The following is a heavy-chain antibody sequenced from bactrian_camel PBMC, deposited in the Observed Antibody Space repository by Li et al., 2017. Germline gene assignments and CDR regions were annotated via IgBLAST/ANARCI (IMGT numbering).Heavy chain of an antibody. Sequence: DVQLVESGGGLVQPGGSLRLSCAASGFTFSSHAMSWVRQAPGKGLEWVSAISSDSSITYYADSVKGRFTISRDNAKNTVALQMNSLKSEDTALYYCAATGDSWGGDFGHWGQGTQVTVS. V-gene: IGHV3S11*01. J-gene: IGHJ6*01. CDR3: AATGDSWGGDFGH. CDR1: GFTFSSHA. D-gene: IGHD5*01. CDR2: ISSDSSIT.